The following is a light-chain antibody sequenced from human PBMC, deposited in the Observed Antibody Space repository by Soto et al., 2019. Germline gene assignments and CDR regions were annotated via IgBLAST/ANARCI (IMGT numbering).Light chain of an antibody. J-gene: IGKJ1*01. CDR2: DAS. CDR3: QQYNSYSA. Sequence: DIQMTQSPSTLSASVGDRVTITCRASQSIRSWLAWYQQKPGKAPKLLIYDASSLESGVPSRFSGSGSGTEFTLTIRSLQPDDFATDYCQQYNSYSAFGQGTKLDIK. CDR1: QSIRSW. V-gene: IGKV1-5*01.